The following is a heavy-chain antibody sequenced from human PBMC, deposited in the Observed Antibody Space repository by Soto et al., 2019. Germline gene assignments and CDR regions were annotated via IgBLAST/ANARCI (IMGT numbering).Heavy chain of an antibody. D-gene: IGHD5-18*01. Sequence: QVQLQESGPGLVKPSQTLSLTCTVSGGSINSGGYCWSWIRQHPGKGLDWIGCISYGGSTSYNPSLKSRVTIAVDTSKNQFSMKLTSVTAADTAVYYCSRGILVWGQGALITVSS. CDR1: GGSINSGGYC. CDR3: SRGILV. CDR2: ISYGGST. V-gene: IGHV4-31*03. J-gene: IGHJ4*02.